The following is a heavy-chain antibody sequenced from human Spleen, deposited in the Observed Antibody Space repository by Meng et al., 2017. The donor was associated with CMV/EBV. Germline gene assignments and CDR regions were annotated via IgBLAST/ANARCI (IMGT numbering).Heavy chain of an antibody. J-gene: IGHJ6*02. D-gene: IGHD2-2*01. Sequence: ASVKVSCKTSGYSFTNFGISWVRQAPGQGLEWMGWINGINGKTKYSQKFQGRVTMTIDTSTSSAYMELRSLKSDDTAVYYCATEGAYCSSTSCYPHYGMDVWGQGTTVTVSS. V-gene: IGHV1-18*01. CDR1: GYSFTNFG. CDR3: ATEGAYCSSTSCYPHYGMDV. CDR2: INGINGKT.